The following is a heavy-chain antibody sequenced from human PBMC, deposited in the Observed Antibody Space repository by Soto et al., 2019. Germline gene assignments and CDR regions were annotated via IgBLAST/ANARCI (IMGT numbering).Heavy chain of an antibody. J-gene: IGHJ4*02. CDR2: IYPGDSDT. CDR3: ARTVYTYNYFDY. Sequence: GESLKISCKGPGHSFTNYWIAWVRQMPGKGLEWMGFIYPGDSDTRYSPSFQGQVTISVDESNSTAYLQWSSLKASDTAMYFCARTVYTYNYFDYWGQGTLVTVSS. D-gene: IGHD5-18*01. CDR1: GHSFTNYW. V-gene: IGHV5-51*01.